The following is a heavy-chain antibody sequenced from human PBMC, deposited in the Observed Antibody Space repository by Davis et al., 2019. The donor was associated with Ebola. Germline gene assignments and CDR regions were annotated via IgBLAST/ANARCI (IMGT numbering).Heavy chain of an antibody. CDR1: GDTFSSHA. CDR3: ARTSILGTTTTASDI. J-gene: IGHJ3*02. V-gene: IGHV1-18*01. CDR2: ISAYNGNT. Sequence: ASVKVSCKASGDTFSSHAITWVRQAPGQGLEWMGWISAYNGNTNYAQKLQGRVTMTTDTSTGTAYLDLRSLRSDDTAVYFCARTSILGTTTTASDIWGQGTLVTVSS. D-gene: IGHD1-26*01.